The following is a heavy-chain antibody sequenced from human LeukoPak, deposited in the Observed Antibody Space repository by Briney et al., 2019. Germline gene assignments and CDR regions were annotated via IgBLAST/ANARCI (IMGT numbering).Heavy chain of an antibody. CDR3: ATSYDMGWLIGY. V-gene: IGHV3-7*03. CDR1: GFTFGDTW. Sequence: GGSLRLSCAASGFTFGDTWMNWVRQVPGQGLEWVANIKQDGSEKFYVASVKGRFTISRDNGKSSLYLQMNSLRAEDTALYYCATSYDMGWLIGYWGQGTLVTVSS. CDR2: IKQDGSEK. J-gene: IGHJ4*02. D-gene: IGHD3/OR15-3a*01.